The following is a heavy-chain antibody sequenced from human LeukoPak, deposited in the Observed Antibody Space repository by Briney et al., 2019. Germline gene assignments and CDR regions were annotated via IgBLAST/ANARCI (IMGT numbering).Heavy chain of an antibody. Sequence: PGGSLRLSCAASGFTFSSYGMHWVRQAPGKGLEWVAVIWYGGSNKYYADSVKGRFTISRDNSKNTLYLQMNSLRAEDTAVYYCARDTGIAAAGTADYWGQGTLVTVSS. D-gene: IGHD6-13*01. CDR3: ARDTGIAAAGTADY. J-gene: IGHJ4*02. CDR1: GFTFSSYG. V-gene: IGHV3-33*01. CDR2: IWYGGSNK.